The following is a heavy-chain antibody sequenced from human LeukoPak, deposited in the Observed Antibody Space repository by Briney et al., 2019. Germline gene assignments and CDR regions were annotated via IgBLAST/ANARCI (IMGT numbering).Heavy chain of an antibody. Sequence: PSETLSLTCTVSGGSIGSGSYYWGWIRQPPGKGLEWIGSIYYSGSTYYNPSLKSRITISLDTSKNQFSLKLSSVTAADTAVYYCARDKTFEVVNYFDYWGQGTLVTVSS. D-gene: IGHD3-3*01. J-gene: IGHJ4*02. CDR3: ARDKTFEVVNYFDY. V-gene: IGHV4-39*07. CDR2: IYYSGST. CDR1: GGSIGSGSYY.